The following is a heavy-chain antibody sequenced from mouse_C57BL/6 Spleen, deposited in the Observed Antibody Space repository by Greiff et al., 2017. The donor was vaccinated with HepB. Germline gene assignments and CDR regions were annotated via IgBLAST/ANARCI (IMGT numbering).Heavy chain of an antibody. D-gene: IGHD1-1*01. J-gene: IGHJ3*01. CDR1: GFTFSDYY. Sequence: DVHLVESEGGLVQPGSSMKLSCTASGFTFSDYYMAWVRQVPEKGLEWVANINYDGSSTYYLDSLKSRFIISRDNAKNILYLQMSSLKSEDTATYYCARDTDYGSPFAYWGQGTLVTVSA. CDR2: INYDGSST. CDR3: ARDTDYGSPFAY. V-gene: IGHV5-16*01.